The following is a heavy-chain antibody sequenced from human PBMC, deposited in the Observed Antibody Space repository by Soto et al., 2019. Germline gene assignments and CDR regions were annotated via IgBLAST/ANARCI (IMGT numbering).Heavy chain of an antibody. D-gene: IGHD4-17*01. CDR2: ISYSGST. V-gene: IGHV4-30-4*01. Sequence: QVQLQESGPGLVKPSQTLSLTCTVSGGSISSGDYYWSWIRQPPGKGLEWIGYISYSGSTYYNPSLKSRVTISVATSKNQFSLKLSSVTAADTAVYYCARDPGAYGSPLGAFDSWGQGTMVTVSS. CDR1: GGSISSGDYY. J-gene: IGHJ3*02. CDR3: ARDPGAYGSPLGAFDS.